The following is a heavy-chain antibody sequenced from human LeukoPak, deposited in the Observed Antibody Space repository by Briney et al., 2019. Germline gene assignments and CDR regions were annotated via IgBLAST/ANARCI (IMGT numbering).Heavy chain of an antibody. J-gene: IGHJ4*02. CDR2: IYPGDSDT. CDR1: GYSFTSCW. CDR3: ARPGLGYCSGGSCYFDY. D-gene: IGHD2-15*01. Sequence: GESLKISCKGSGYSFTSCWIGWVRQMPGKGLEWMGIIYPGDSDTRYSPSFQGQVTISADKSISTAYLQWSSLKASDTAMYYCARPGLGYCSGGSCYFDYWGQGTLVTVSS. V-gene: IGHV5-51*01.